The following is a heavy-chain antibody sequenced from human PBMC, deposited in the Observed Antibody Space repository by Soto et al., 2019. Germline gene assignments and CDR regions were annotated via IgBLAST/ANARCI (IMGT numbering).Heavy chain of an antibody. D-gene: IGHD2-2*01. Sequence: QVQLVESGGGVVQPGRSLRLSCAASGSTFSSYGMHWVRQAPCKGLEWVAVISYDGSNKYYADSVKGRFTISRDNSKNTLYLQMNSLRAEDTAVYYCAKSSCSSTSCYGTYYYYGMDVWGQRTTVTVSS. V-gene: IGHV3-30*18. CDR1: GSTFSSYG. J-gene: IGHJ6*02. CDR3: AKSSCSSTSCYGTYYYYGMDV. CDR2: ISYDGSNK.